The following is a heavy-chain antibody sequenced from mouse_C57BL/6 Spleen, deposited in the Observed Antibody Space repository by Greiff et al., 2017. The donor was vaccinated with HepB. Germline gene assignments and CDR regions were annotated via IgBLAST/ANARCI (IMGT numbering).Heavy chain of an antibody. V-gene: IGHV1-69*01. J-gene: IGHJ4*01. CDR2: IDPSDSYT. Sequence: VQLQQPGAELVMPGASVKLSCKASGYTFTSYWMHWVKQRPGQGLEWIGEIDPSDSYTNYNQKFKGKSTLTVDKSSSTAYMQLSSLTSEDSAVYYCARKFNYYGSRSGAMDYWGQGTSVTVSS. CDR1: GYTFTSYW. CDR3: ARKFNYYGSRSGAMDY. D-gene: IGHD1-1*01.